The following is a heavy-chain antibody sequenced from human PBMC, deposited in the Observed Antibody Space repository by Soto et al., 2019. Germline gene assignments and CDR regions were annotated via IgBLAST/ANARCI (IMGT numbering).Heavy chain of an antibody. CDR2: IYSGGST. J-gene: IGHJ4*02. D-gene: IGHD6-19*01. Sequence: PGGSLRLSCAASGFTVSSNYMSWVRQAPGKRLEWVSVIYSGGSTYYADSVKGRFTISRDNSKNTLYLQMNSLRAEDTAVYYCERGPRSYSSGWYGDFSEYWGQGTLVTGSS. V-gene: IGHV3-53*01. CDR1: GFTVSSNY. CDR3: ERGPRSYSSGWYGDFSEY.